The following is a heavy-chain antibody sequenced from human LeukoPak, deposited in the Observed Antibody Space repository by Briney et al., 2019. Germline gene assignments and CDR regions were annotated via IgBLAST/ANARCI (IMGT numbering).Heavy chain of an antibody. CDR1: GFTFSSYA. J-gene: IGHJ4*02. D-gene: IGHD1-14*01. V-gene: IGHV3-23*01. CDR3: AKDLNLRGYCDY. CDR2: ISGSGGST. Sequence: GWSLRLSCAASGFTFSSYALSWVRQAPGKGLDGVSAISGSGGSTYYADAVKGRFTISRDNSKDTLYLQMNSLRVEDTAVSYCAKDLNLRGYCDYWGQGTLVTVSS.